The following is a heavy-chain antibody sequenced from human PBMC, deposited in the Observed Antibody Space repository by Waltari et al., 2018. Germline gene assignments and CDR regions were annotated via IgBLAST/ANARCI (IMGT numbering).Heavy chain of an antibody. V-gene: IGHV4-34*01. CDR3: ARGNLRGYSYGIDAFDI. CDR1: GGSFSGYY. D-gene: IGHD5-18*01. J-gene: IGHJ3*02. Sequence: QVQLQQWGAGLLKPSETLSLTCAVYGGSFSGYYWSWIRQPPGKGLEWIGESNLSGRTNCNPSIKSGVTITGDTTKNQVSLKLSSVTAADTAVYYCARGNLRGYSYGIDAFDIWGQGTMVTVSS. CDR2: SNLSGRT.